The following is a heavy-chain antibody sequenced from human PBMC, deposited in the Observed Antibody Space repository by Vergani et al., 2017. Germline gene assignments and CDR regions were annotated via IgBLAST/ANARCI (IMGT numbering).Heavy chain of an antibody. CDR1: GGSFSGYY. CDR2: INHSGST. J-gene: IGHJ3*02. CDR3: ARGVYDSSGYYYRSDAFDI. D-gene: IGHD3-22*01. Sequence: QVQLQQSGPGLVKPSETLSLTCAVYGGSFSGYYWSWIRQPPGKGLEWIGEINHSGSTNYNPSLKSRVTISVDTSKNQFSLKLSSVTAADTAVYYCARGVYDSSGYYYRSDAFDIWGQGTMVTVSS. V-gene: IGHV4-34*01.